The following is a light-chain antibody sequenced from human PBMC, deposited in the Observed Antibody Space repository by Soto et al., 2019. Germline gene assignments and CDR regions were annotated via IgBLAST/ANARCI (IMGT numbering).Light chain of an antibody. CDR1: QIVSSNY. Sequence: DIVLTQSPGTLSLSPGERATLSCRTSQIVSSNYLAWYQQKPGQAPRLLIYGASTRATGIPDRFSGSGSGADFTLTISRLEPEDFAVYYCQQYGTSFWTFGRGTKVDIK. J-gene: IGKJ1*01. CDR2: GAS. CDR3: QQYGTSFWT. V-gene: IGKV3-20*01.